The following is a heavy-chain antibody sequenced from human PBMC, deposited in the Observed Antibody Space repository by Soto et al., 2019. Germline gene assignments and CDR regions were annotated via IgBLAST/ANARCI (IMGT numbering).Heavy chain of an antibody. Sequence: WETLSLTCAVSGYSTSSGLYWGWIRQPPGKGLEWIGTIYRGGITYYNPSLKSRVTISIDTSKNHFSLRLSSVTATDTAVYFCAIGNPDWFDPWGQGTLVTVSS. V-gene: IGHV4-38-2*01. CDR1: GYSTSSGLY. CDR2: IYRGGIT. J-gene: IGHJ5*02. D-gene: IGHD1-1*01. CDR3: AIGNPDWFDP.